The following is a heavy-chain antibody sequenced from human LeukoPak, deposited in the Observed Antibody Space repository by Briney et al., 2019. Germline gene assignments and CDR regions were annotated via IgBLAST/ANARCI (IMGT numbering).Heavy chain of an antibody. Sequence: ASVKVSCTAAGYSFVTYGISWVRQAPGQGLEWMGRINGYNGNTDYAQSLQGRVTMTTDTSTSTAYMELRSLRSDDTAVYYCARVGGGNSRATDAFDIWGQGTMVTVSS. J-gene: IGHJ3*02. CDR2: INGYNGNT. V-gene: IGHV1-18*01. CDR1: GYSFVTYG. CDR3: ARVGGGNSRATDAFDI. D-gene: IGHD4-23*01.